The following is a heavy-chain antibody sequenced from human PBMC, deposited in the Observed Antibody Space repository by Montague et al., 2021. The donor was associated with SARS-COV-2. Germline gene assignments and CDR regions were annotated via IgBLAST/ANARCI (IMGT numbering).Heavy chain of an antibody. CDR2: ISYSGRT. CDR1: GGSVSSSPYY. Sequence: SETLSLTCTVSGGSVSSSPYYWGWIRQPPGRGLEWVGSISYSGRTXFXXXXKXRLTIPVDSSENQFSLGLSSVTAADTAVYYCASSYYYGSGTYVYNYYMDVWGKGTTVTVSS. D-gene: IGHD3-10*01. CDR3: ASSYYYGSGTYVYNYYMDV. V-gene: IGHV4-39*01. J-gene: IGHJ6*03.